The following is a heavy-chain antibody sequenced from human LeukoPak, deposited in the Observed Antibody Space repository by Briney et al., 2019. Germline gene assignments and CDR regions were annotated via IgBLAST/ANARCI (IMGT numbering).Heavy chain of an antibody. CDR2: INHNGNVN. Sequence: GGSVRLTCAASGFTFSRYWMNWTRQAPGRGLEWVASINHNGNVNYYVDSVKGRFTISRDNAKNSLYLQMSNLRAEDTAVCFCASGGGLDVSGQGATVTVSS. CDR1: GFTFSRYW. CDR3: ASGGGLDV. D-gene: IGHD3-10*01. J-gene: IGHJ6*02. V-gene: IGHV3-7*03.